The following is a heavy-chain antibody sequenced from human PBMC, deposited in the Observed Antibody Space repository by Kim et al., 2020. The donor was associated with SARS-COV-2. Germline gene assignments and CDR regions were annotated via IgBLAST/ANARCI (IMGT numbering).Heavy chain of an antibody. CDR1: GGSISSYY. Sequence: SETLSLTCTVSGGSISSYYWSWIRQPPGKGLEWIGYIYYSGSTNYNPSLKSRVTISVDTSKNQFSLKLSSVTAADTAVYYCAREANYYDSSGYYYLDYWGQGTLVTVSS. D-gene: IGHD3-22*01. J-gene: IGHJ4*02. V-gene: IGHV4-59*13. CDR2: IYYSGST. CDR3: AREANYYDSSGYYYLDY.